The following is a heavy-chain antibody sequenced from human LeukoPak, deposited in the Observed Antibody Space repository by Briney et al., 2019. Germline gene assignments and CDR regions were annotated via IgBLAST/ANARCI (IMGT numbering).Heavy chain of an antibody. V-gene: IGHV3-23*01. J-gene: IGHJ4*02. D-gene: IGHD2-2*01. CDR1: GFTFSSHG. Sequence: GGSLRLSCAASGFTFSSHGMSWDRQAPGKGLEWVSGIIGGAGSTYYADSVKGRFTISGDNSKNTLFLQMNSLRAEDTAVYYCAHGAMYQLDYWGQGTLVTVSS. CDR3: AHGAMYQLDY. CDR2: IIGGAGST.